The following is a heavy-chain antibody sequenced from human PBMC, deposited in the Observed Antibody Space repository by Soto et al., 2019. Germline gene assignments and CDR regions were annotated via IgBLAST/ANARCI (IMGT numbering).Heavy chain of an antibody. Sequence: SVKVSCKASAGTFSRYGISRGRQAPVQGPEWMVGIMPIFGTPNYAQKFQGRLTITSDESTSTGYMGLSRLTSEGTAVYYCARDRSWKSYYYDSSVPYFYGMDVWGQGTTVTVSS. V-gene: IGHV1-69*13. D-gene: IGHD3-22*01. CDR3: ARDRSWKSYYYDSSVPYFYGMDV. CDR2: IMPIFGTP. CDR1: AGTFSRYG. J-gene: IGHJ6*02.